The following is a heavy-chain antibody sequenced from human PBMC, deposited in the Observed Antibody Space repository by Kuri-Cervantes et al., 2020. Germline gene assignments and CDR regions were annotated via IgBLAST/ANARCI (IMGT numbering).Heavy chain of an antibody. D-gene: IGHD1-26*01. CDR2: ISSSGSTI. Sequence: GESLKISCAASGFTFSDYYMSWIRQAPGKGLEWVSYISSSGSTIYYADSVKGRFTISRDNAKNSLYLQMNSLRAEDTAVYYCARTRGWEWELREPSSRGSFDYWGQGTRVTVSS. V-gene: IGHV3-11*01. CDR1: GFTFSDYY. J-gene: IGHJ4*02. CDR3: ARTRGWEWELREPSSRGSFDY.